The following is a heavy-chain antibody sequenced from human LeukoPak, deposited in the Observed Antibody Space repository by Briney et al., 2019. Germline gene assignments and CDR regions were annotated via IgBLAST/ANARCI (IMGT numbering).Heavy chain of an antibody. D-gene: IGHD6-13*01. CDR3: ARPIAAAGLFDY. V-gene: IGHV1-46*01. CDR1: GYTFTSYY. CDR2: INPSGGST. J-gene: IGHJ4*02. Sequence: GASVKVSCKASGYTFTSYYMHWVRQAPGQGLEWMGIINPSGGSTSYAQKFQGRVTMTRDTSTSTVYMELSSLRSGDTAVYYCARPIAAAGLFDYWGQGTLVTVSS.